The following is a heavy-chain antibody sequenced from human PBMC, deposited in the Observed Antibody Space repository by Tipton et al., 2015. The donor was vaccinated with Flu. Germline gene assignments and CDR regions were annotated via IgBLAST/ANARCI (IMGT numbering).Heavy chain of an antibody. CDR1: GGSISSGGYY. J-gene: IGHJ4*02. Sequence: TLSLTCTVSGGSISSGGYYWSWIRQHPGKGLEWIGYTYYSGSTYNNPSLKSRVTISVDTSKNQFSLKLSPVTAADTAVYYCARGRWFGELLNDYWGQGTLVTVSS. CDR3: ARGRWFGELLNDY. V-gene: IGHV4-31*03. D-gene: IGHD3-10*01. CDR2: TYYSGST.